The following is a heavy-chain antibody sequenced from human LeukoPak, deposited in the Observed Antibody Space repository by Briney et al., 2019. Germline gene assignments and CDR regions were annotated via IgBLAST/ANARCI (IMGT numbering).Heavy chain of an antibody. CDR1: KFNFA. CDR3: AKGHFASSSFFDV. CDR2: ISGSGDST. J-gene: IGHJ4*02. Sequence: GGSLRLSCAASKFNFAMSWVRQTAGRRLEWDSAISGSGDSTFYADSVKGRFTISRDNSKNTLYLQMNSLRVEDTATYYCAKGHFASSSFFDVWGQGTLVTVSS. V-gene: IGHV3-23*01. D-gene: IGHD6-6*01.